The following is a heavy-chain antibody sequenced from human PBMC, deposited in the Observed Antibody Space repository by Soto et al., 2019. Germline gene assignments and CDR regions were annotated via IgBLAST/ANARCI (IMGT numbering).Heavy chain of an antibody. D-gene: IGHD6-13*01. V-gene: IGHV3-15*07. CDR2: IKSKIDGGTT. Sequence: PGGSLRLSCAASGFTFSNAWMNWVRQAPGKGLEWVGRIKSKIDGGTTDYAAPVKGRFTISRDDSKNTLYLQMNSLRTEDTAVYYCILLSSTLGYWGQGTLVTVS. CDR1: GFTFSNAW. J-gene: IGHJ4*02. CDR3: ILLSSTLGY.